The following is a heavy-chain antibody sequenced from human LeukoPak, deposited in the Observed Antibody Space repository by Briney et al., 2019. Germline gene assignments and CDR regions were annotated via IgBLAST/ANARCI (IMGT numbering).Heavy chain of an antibody. J-gene: IGHJ3*02. CDR1: GYTFTSYG. V-gene: IGHV1-18*01. Sequence: ASVKVSCKASGYTFTSYGISWVRQAPGQGLEWMGWISAYNGNTNYAQKLQGRVAMTTDTSTSTAYMELKSLRSDDTAVYYCARGSVWFGATGAFDIWGQGTMVTVSS. CDR2: ISAYNGNT. D-gene: IGHD3-10*01. CDR3: ARGSVWFGATGAFDI.